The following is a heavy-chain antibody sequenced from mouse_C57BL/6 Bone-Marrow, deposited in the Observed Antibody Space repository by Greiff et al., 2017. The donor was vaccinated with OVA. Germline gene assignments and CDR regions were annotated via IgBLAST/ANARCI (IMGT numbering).Heavy chain of an antibody. V-gene: IGHV1-19*01. CDR2: INPYNGGT. D-gene: IGHD2-5*01. CDR3: ARGSNYPFDY. J-gene: IGHJ2*01. Sequence: VQLQQSGPVLVKPGASVKMSCKASGYTFTDYYMNWVKQSHGKSLEWIGVINPYNGGTSYNQKFKGKATLTVDKSSSTAYMELNSLTSEDSAVYYCARGSNYPFDYWGQGTTLTVSS. CDR1: GYTFTDYY.